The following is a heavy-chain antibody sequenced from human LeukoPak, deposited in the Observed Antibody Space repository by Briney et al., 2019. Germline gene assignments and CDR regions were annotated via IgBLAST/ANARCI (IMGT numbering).Heavy chain of an antibody. CDR2: ISGSGGST. V-gene: IGHV3-23*01. CDR1: GFTFSNYG. J-gene: IGHJ6*03. CDR3: AKGYQPPYYHYMDV. Sequence: PGGTVRLSCAVSGFTFSNYGMTWVRQAPGKGLEWVSGISGSGGSTYYGGSVKGRFTISRDNSKNTLYLQMNSLRVEDTAIYYCAKGYQPPYYHYMDVWGKGTTVTISS. D-gene: IGHD2-2*01.